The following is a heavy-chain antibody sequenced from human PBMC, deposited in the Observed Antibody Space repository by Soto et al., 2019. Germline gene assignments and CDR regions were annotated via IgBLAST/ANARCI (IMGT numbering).Heavy chain of an antibody. CDR1: GFTFRSYS. J-gene: IGHJ6*03. CDR2: ISSSSSTI. V-gene: IGHV3-48*01. CDR3: ARDREVLRYFDWFPMFYMDV. Sequence: EVQLVESGGGLVQPGGSLRLSCAASGFTFRSYSMNWVRQAPGKGLEWVSYISSSSSTIYYADSVKGRFTISRDNAKNSLYLQMNSLRAEDTAVYYCARDREVLRYFDWFPMFYMDVWGKGTTVTVSS. D-gene: IGHD3-9*01.